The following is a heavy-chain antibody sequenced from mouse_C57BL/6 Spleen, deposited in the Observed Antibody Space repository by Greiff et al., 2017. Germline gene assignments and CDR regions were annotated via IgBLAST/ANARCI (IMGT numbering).Heavy chain of an antibody. Sequence: VQLKQSGPGLVKPSQSLSLTCSVTGYSITSGYYWNWIRQFPGNKLEWMGYISYDGSNNYNPSLKNRISITRDTSKNQFFLKLNSVTTEDTATYYCARGGGAYWGQGTLVTVSA. CDR2: ISYDGSN. J-gene: IGHJ3*01. V-gene: IGHV3-6*01. CDR1: GYSITSGYY. CDR3: ARGGGAY.